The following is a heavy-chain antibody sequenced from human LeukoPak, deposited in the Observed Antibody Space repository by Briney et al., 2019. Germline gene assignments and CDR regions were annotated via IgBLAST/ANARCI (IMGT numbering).Heavy chain of an antibody. CDR3: ARVLEYYGGWPNSYWYFDL. Sequence: SETLSLTCTVSGGSISSSSYYWGWIRQPPGKGLEWIGSIYYSGSTYYNPSLKSRVTISVDTSKNQFSLKLSSVTAADTAVYYCARVLEYYGGWPNSYWYFDLWGRGTLVTVSS. CDR1: GGSISSSSYY. V-gene: IGHV4-39*07. J-gene: IGHJ2*01. CDR2: IYYSGST. D-gene: IGHD3-3*01.